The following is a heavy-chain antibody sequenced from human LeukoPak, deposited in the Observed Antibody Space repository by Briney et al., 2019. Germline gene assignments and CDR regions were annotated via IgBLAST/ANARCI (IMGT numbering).Heavy chain of an antibody. Sequence: SVKVSCKASGGTLSRYAVSCVRQAPGQGLEWMGGITPILGTANYAQKFQGRVTITADESTGTAYMELSSLRSDDTAVYNCARVVTPRYCSTTRCYWKGWFDPWGQGTLVIVSS. CDR1: GGTLSRYA. CDR3: ARVVTPRYCSTTRCYWKGWFDP. D-gene: IGHD2-2*01. CDR2: ITPILGTA. V-gene: IGHV1-69*13. J-gene: IGHJ5*02.